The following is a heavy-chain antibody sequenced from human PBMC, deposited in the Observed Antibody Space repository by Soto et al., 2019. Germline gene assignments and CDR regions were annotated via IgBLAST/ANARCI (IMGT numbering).Heavy chain of an antibody. CDR2: TYYSGGA. V-gene: IGHV4-39*01. CDR3: ARTRGSAVYFYFYGMDV. Sequence: PSETLSLTCTVSGGSISSNDYSWGWIRQPPGKGLEWIGNTYYSGGAYYNPSFKSRASISVDTSKNQFFLKLTSVTAADTAIYYCARTRGSAVYFYFYGMDVWGQGTTVTVSS. CDR1: GGSISSNDYS. J-gene: IGHJ6*02. D-gene: IGHD3-10*01.